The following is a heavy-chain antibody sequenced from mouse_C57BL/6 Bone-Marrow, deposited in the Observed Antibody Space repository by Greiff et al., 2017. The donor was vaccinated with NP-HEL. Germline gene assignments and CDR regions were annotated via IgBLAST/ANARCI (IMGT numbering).Heavy chain of an antibody. Sequence: EVQLVESGGGLVQPGGSLKLSCAASGFTFSDYYMYWVRQTPEKRLEWVAYISNGGGSTYYPDTVKGRFTISRDNAKNTLYLQMSRLKSEDTAMYYCARHDWDDFDVWGTGTTVTVSS. D-gene: IGHD4-1*01. V-gene: IGHV5-12*01. J-gene: IGHJ1*03. CDR2: ISNGGGST. CDR3: ARHDWDDFDV. CDR1: GFTFSDYY.